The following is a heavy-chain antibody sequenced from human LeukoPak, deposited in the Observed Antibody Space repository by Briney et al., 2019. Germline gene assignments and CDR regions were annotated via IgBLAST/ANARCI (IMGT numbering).Heavy chain of an antibody. D-gene: IGHD3-22*01. J-gene: IGHJ4*02. CDR1: GFSFSNYA. V-gene: IGHV3-23*01. CDR3: AKAIYYDSSGFYYGFDY. Sequence: GGSLRLSCAASGFSFSNYAMSWVRQAPGKGLEWVSGIGESGGSTYYADSVKGRFSISRDNSENTLHLQMNSLRAEDTALYYCAKAIYYDSSGFYYGFDYWGQGTLVTVSS. CDR2: IGESGGST.